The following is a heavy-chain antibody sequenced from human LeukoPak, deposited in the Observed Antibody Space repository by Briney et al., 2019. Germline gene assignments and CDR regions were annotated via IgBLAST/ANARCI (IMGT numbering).Heavy chain of an antibody. V-gene: IGHV1-2*02. D-gene: IGHD3-10*01. CDR1: GYTFTGCY. J-gene: IGHJ3*02. CDR3: AREGMGYYYGSGSYFTAFDI. CDR2: INPNSGGT. Sequence: ASVKVSCKASGYTFTGCYMHWVRQAPGQGLEWMVWINPNSGGTNYAQKFQGRVTMTRDTSISTAYMELSRLRSDDTAVYYCAREGMGYYYGSGSYFTAFDIWGQGTMVTVSS.